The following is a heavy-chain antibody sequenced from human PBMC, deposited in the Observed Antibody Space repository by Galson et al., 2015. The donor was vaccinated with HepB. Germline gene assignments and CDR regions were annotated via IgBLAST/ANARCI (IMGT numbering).Heavy chain of an antibody. V-gene: IGHV3-7*01. Sequence: SLRLSCAASGFTFSSYWMTWVRQAPGKGLEWVANIKQDGSEKFYVDSVKGRFTISRDNAENSLYLQMNSLRAEDTAVYSCARWGGETLDYWGQGTLVAVSS. CDR3: ARWGGETLDY. D-gene: IGHD3-16*01. CDR2: IKQDGSEK. J-gene: IGHJ4*02. CDR1: GFTFSSYW.